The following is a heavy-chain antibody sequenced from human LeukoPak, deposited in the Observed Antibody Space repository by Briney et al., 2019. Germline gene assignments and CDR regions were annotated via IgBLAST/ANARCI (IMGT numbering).Heavy chain of an antibody. CDR1: GYRFTSYW. CDR2: IYPGDSDT. D-gene: IGHD2-21*02. J-gene: IGHJ4*02. CDR3: ARSAAYCGGDCDIPFVDC. V-gene: IGHV5-51*01. Sequence: GESLKISCKGSGYRFTSYWIGWVRQMPGKGLEWMGIIYPGDSDTRYSPSFQGQVTISADKSISTAYLQWSSLKASDTAMYYCARSAAYCGGDCDIPFVDCWGQGTLVTVSS.